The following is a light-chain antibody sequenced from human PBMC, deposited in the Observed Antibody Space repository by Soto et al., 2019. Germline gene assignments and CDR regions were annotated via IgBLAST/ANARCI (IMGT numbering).Light chain of an antibody. CDR1: QSVSSF. CDR2: DAS. Sequence: EIVFTQSPPTLSLSPGKRATLSCRASQSVSSFLAWYQQKPGQAPRLLIYDASNRATGIPARFSGSGSGTGFTLTISSLEPEAFAVYYCQQRSNWRLTFGGGTKVEIK. J-gene: IGKJ4*01. CDR3: QQRSNWRLT. V-gene: IGKV3-11*01.